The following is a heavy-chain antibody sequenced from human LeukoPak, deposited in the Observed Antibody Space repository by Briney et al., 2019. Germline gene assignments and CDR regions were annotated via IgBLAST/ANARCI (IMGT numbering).Heavy chain of an antibody. V-gene: IGHV5-51*01. CDR3: ARHGTPAAAGSTFDI. J-gene: IGHJ3*02. CDR1: AYRFPDYW. Sequence: GEPLTISCPGSAYRFPDYWIGWVRQLPGTGLGWMGSIFPGHSQTKYSPSFQGQVTISADRSVSTAYLQWSSLRASDTAMYYCARHGTPAAAGSTFDIWGQGTMVTVSS. CDR2: IFPGHSQT. D-gene: IGHD6-13*01.